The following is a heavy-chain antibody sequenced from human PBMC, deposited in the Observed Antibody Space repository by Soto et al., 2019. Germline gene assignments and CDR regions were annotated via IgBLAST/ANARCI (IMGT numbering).Heavy chain of an antibody. Sequence: SLRLSCAASGFTFSSYGMHWVRQAPGKGLEWVAVIWYDGSNKYYADSVKGRFTISRDNSKNTLYLQMNSLRAEDTAVYYCARASTYYYDSSGYLGIDYWGQGTLVTVSS. J-gene: IGHJ4*02. CDR3: ARASTYYYDSSGYLGIDY. D-gene: IGHD3-22*01. V-gene: IGHV3-33*01. CDR2: IWYDGSNK. CDR1: GFTFSSYG.